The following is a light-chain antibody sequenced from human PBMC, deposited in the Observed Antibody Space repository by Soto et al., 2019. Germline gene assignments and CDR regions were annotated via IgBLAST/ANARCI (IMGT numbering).Light chain of an antibody. CDR2: EVN. CDR3: CSFTTSGTLV. CDR1: ISYIGAYNH. V-gene: IGLV2-14*01. J-gene: IGLJ1*01. Sequence: QSLLAQPSSVSGSPGQWITISCTGTISYIGAYNHVSWYQQNPGKAHQIIIYEVNNRPSGLSNRFSASKSGKAASLTISGLQAEDEADYFCCSFTTSGTLVFGTGTKVPVL.